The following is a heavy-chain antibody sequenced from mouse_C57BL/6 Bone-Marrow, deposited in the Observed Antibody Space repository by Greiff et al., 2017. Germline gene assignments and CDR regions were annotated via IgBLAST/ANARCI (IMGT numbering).Heavy chain of an antibody. CDR2: IYPGDGDT. D-gene: IGHD1-1*01. CDR3: ARFDYYGSSYFDY. Sequence: QVQLQQSGPELVKPGASVKISCKASGYAFSSSWMNWVKQRPGKGLEWIGRIYPGDGDTNYNGKFKGKATLTAAKSSSTAYMQLSSLTSEDSAVYFCARFDYYGSSYFDYWGQGTTLTVSS. CDR1: GYAFSSSW. J-gene: IGHJ2*01. V-gene: IGHV1-82*01.